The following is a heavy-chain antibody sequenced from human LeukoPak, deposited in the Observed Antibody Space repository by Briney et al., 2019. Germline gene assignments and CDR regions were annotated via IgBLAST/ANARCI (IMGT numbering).Heavy chain of an antibody. CDR3: VRRLYGSDNYHIDY. CDR1: DVSISSSGYF. V-gene: IGHV4-39*01. D-gene: IGHD3-10*01. CDR2: ISYSGTT. Sequence: SETLSLTCTVSDVSISSSGYFWGWIRQPPGMGLESIGTISYSGTTYFNPSLKSQVTIYVDTSKNQFSLKLSSVTAADTAIYYCVRRLYGSDNYHIDYWGQGTLATVSS. J-gene: IGHJ4*02.